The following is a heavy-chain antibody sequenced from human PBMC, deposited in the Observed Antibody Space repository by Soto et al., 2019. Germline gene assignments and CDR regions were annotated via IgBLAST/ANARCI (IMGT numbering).Heavy chain of an antibody. D-gene: IGHD5-18*01. V-gene: IGHV1-69*13. CDR1: GGTFSSYA. CDR2: IIPIFGTA. J-gene: IGHJ6*03. CDR3: ARVSGYSYGSYYYYMDV. Sequence: ASVKVSCKASGGTFSSYAISWVRQAPGQGLEWMGGIIPIFGTANYAQKFQGRVTITADESTSTAYMELSSLRSEDTAVYYCARVSGYSYGSYYYYMDVWGKGTTVTVSS.